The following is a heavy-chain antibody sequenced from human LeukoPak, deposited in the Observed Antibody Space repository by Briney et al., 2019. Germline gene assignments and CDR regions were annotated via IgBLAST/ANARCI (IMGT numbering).Heavy chain of an antibody. CDR2: IYYSGST. CDR3: ARRFSGGWLFDY. J-gene: IGHJ4*02. Sequence: PSETLSLTCTVSGGSISSYYWSWIRQPPGKGLEWIGYIYYSGSTNYNPSLKSRVTISIDTSKNQFSLKLSSVTAADTAVYYCARRFSGGWLFDYWGQGTLVTVSS. V-gene: IGHV4-59*08. CDR1: GGSISSYY. D-gene: IGHD2-15*01.